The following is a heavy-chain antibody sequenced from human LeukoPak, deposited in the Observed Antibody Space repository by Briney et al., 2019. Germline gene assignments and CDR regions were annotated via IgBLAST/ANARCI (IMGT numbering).Heavy chain of an antibody. Sequence: PGRSLRLSCAASGFTFDDYAMHWVRQAPGKGLEWVSGISWNSGSIGYADSVKGRFTISRDNAKNSLYLQMNSLRAEDTALYYCAKGDYYYDSSGYGEFDYWGQGTLVTVSS. CDR3: AKGDYYYDSSGYGEFDY. V-gene: IGHV3-9*01. J-gene: IGHJ4*02. D-gene: IGHD3-22*01. CDR1: GFTFDDYA. CDR2: ISWNSGSI.